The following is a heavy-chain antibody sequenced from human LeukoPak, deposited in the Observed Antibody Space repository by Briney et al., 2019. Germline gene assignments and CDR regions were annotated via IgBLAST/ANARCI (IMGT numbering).Heavy chain of an antibody. V-gene: IGHV4-34*01. CDR3: ARGRGYDFWSGYHRFFDY. CDR2: INHSGST. Sequence: PSETLALTCAVDGGSFSGYYWRWVRQPPGKGLEWIGGINHSGSTNYNPSLKSRVTISVHTSKNQFSLKLSSVPAADTAVYYCARGRGYDFWSGYHRFFDYWGQGTLVTVSS. D-gene: IGHD3-3*01. J-gene: IGHJ4*02. CDR1: GGSFSGYY.